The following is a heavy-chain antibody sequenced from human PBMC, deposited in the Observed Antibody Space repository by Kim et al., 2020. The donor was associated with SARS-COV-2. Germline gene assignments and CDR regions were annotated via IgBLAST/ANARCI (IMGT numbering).Heavy chain of an antibody. CDR2: ISSDGSIT. J-gene: IGHJ6*02. D-gene: IGHD1-26*01. CDR1: RFTFNNYW. Sequence: GGSLRLSCAVSRFTFNNYWINWVRHAPGKGLVWVSRISSDGSITHYADSVKGRFTMSRDNAENTLYLQMNSLRAEDTAVYYCARGSFRDGFDVWGQGTTVTVSS. V-gene: IGHV3-74*01. CDR3: ARGSFRDGFDV.